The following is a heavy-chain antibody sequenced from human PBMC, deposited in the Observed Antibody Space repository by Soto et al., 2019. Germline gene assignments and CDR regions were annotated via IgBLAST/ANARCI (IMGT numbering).Heavy chain of an antibody. D-gene: IGHD2-15*01. V-gene: IGHV3-30-3*01. CDR1: GFTFRSDA. Sequence: GGSLRLSCADSGFTFRSDAMNWVREGPGRGLEWVAVISNDGSNKYYADSVKGRFTISRDNSKNTLYLQMNSLRAEDTAVYFCAKDGKGGGGSSPPEDFQHLGQGTLVTVSS. CDR3: AKDGKGGGGSSPPEDFQH. CDR2: ISNDGSNK. J-gene: IGHJ1*01.